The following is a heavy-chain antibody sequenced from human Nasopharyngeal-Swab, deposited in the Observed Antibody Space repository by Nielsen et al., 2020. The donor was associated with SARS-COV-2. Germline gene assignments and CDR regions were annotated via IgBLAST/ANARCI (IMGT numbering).Heavy chain of an antibody. D-gene: IGHD6-19*01. CDR3: ARVTGYSSGWRGFDY. J-gene: IGHJ4*02. CDR2: IYTSGST. CDR1: GGSISSGSYY. Sequence: SETLSLTCTVSGGSISSGSYYWSWIRQPAGKGLEWIGRIYTSGSTNYNPSLKSRVTISVDTSKNQSSLKLSSVTAADTAVYYCARVTGYSSGWRGFDYWGQGTLVTVSS. V-gene: IGHV4-61*02.